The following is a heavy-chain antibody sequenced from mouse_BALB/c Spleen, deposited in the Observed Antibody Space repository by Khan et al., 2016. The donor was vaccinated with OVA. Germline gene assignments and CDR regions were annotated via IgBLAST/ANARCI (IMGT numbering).Heavy chain of an antibody. CDR3: AGSAYYCSSLYAMDY. D-gene: IGHD1-1*01. CDR2: LAPGSDST. CDR1: GYTFTSYW. J-gene: IGHJ4*01. Sequence: DLVKPGASVKLSCTASGYTFTSYWINWIKQRPGQGLEWIGRLAPGSDSTSYNAMFKGKATRTVDTSSYTAYIQLSSLSSEDSADYFCAGSAYYCSSLYAMDYWGQGTSVTVSS. V-gene: IGHV1S41*01.